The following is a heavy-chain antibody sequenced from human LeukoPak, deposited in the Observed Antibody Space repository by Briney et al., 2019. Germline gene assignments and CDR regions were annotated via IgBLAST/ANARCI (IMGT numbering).Heavy chain of an antibody. CDR3: ARARHYDFWSGYYMGTSFDY. V-gene: IGHV3-30*04. Sequence: GRFLRLSCAASGFTFSSYAMHWVRQAPGKGLEWVAVISYDGSNKYYADSVKGRFTISRDNAKNSLYLQMNSLRAEDTAVYYCARARHYDFWSGYYMGTSFDYWGQGTLVTVSS. CDR1: GFTFSSYA. CDR2: ISYDGSNK. J-gene: IGHJ4*02. D-gene: IGHD3-3*01.